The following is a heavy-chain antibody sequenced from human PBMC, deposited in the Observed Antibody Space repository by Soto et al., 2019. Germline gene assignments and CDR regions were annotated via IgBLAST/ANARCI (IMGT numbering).Heavy chain of an antibody. Sequence: ASVKVSCKASGYTFTSYDINWVRQATGQGLEWMGWMNPNSGNTGYAQKFQGRVTMTRNTSISTAYMELSSLRSEDTAVYYFARTTTIFGVVPWRAFDIWGQGTMVTVSS. CDR3: ARTTTIFGVVPWRAFDI. J-gene: IGHJ3*02. CDR2: MNPNSGNT. D-gene: IGHD3-3*01. CDR1: GYTFTSYD. V-gene: IGHV1-8*01.